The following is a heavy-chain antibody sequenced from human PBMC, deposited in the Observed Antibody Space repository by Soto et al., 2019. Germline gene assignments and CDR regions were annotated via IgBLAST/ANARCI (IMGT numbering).Heavy chain of an antibody. D-gene: IGHD3-10*01. CDR2: IYYSGST. V-gene: IGHV4-59*01. CDR3: AREGQVGVPAFDI. Sequence: QVQLQESGPGLVKPSETLSLTCTVSGGSISSYYWSWIRQPPGKGLEWIGYIYYSGSTNYNPSLKSRVTISVDTSKNQFSLKLSSVTAADTAVYYCAREGQVGVPAFDIWGQGTMVTVSS. J-gene: IGHJ3*02. CDR1: GGSISSYY.